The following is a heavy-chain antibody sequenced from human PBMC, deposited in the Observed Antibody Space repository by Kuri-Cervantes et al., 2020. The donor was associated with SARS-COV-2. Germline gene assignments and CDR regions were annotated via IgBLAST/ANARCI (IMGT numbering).Heavy chain of an antibody. J-gene: IGHJ4*02. CDR2: IYTSGST. D-gene: IGHD3-3*01. CDR1: GGSISSSSYY. Sequence: LRLSCAVSGGSISSSSYYWGWIRQPAGKGLEWIGRIYTSGSTNYNPSLKSRVTMSVDTSKNQFSLKLSSVTAADTAVYYCARDASSMLLEWSLDYWGQGTLVTVSS. CDR3: ARDASSMLLEWSLDY. V-gene: IGHV4-61*02.